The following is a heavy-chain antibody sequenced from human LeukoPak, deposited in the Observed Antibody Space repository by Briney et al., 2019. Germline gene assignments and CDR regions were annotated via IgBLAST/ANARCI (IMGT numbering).Heavy chain of an antibody. CDR1: VYTFTVYY. J-gene: IGHJ6*03. CDR2: INPNSGGT. D-gene: IGHD2-8*02. CDR3: ASYLVGMDMDV. Sequence: ASVTVSFTSSVYTFTVYYMHWVRQAPGQGLEGMGWINPNSGGTNYAQKFQGRVTMTRDTAINTAYMELSRLRSDDTAVYYCASYLVGMDMDVWGKGTTVTVSS. V-gene: IGHV1-2*02.